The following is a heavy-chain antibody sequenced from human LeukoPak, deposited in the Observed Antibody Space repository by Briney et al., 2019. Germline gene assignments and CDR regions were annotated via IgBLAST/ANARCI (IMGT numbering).Heavy chain of an antibody. Sequence: GESLKISFKGSGYSFTSYWIGWVRQMPGKGLGWMGIIYPGDSDTRYSPPFQGQVTISADKSISTVYLQWSSLKASDTAMYYCARLHEGGSYYLGLLDYWGQGTLVTVSS. CDR2: IYPGDSDT. V-gene: IGHV5-51*01. D-gene: IGHD1-26*01. CDR3: ARLHEGGSYYLGLLDY. J-gene: IGHJ4*02. CDR1: GYSFTSYW.